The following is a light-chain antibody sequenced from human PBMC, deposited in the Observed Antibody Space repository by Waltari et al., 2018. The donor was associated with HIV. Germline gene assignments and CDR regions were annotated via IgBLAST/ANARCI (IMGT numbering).Light chain of an antibody. CDR1: QSVSDY. CDR3: QQRSKWPPPWT. J-gene: IGKJ1*01. CDR2: DAS. Sequence: EIVLTQSPATLSLSPGERATLSCRASQSVSDYLAWYQQKPGQAPRLLIYDASTRATGIPARFSGSGSGTDFTLTISSLEPEDFAVYYCQQRSKWPPPWTFGQGTKVEI. V-gene: IGKV3-11*01.